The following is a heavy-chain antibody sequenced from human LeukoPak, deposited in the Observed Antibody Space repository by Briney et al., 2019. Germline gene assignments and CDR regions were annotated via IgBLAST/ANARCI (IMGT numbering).Heavy chain of an antibody. Sequence: WETQSLTCAVYGGSFSGYYWSWIRQPPGKGLEWIGEINHSGSTNYNPSLKSRVTISVDTSKNQFSLKLSSVTAADTAVYYCARGAGKAIAAAPYPFDYWGQGTLVSASS. CDR2: INHSGST. J-gene: IGHJ4*02. V-gene: IGHV4-34*01. D-gene: IGHD6-13*01. CDR3: ARGAGKAIAAAPYPFDY. CDR1: GGSFSGYY.